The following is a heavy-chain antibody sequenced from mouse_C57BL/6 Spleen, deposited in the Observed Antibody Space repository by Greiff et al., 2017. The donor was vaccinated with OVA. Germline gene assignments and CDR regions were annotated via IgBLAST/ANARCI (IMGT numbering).Heavy chain of an antibody. CDR3: AEGSSGSPWFAY. Sequence: QVQLQQPGTELVKPGASVKLSCTASGYTFTSYWMHWVKQRPGQGLEWIGNINPSNGGTNYNEKFKSKATLTVDKSSSTAYMQLSSLTSEDSAVYYCAEGSSGSPWFAYWGQGTLVTVSA. V-gene: IGHV1-53*01. J-gene: IGHJ3*01. CDR1: GYTFTSYW. D-gene: IGHD3-2*02. CDR2: INPSNGGT.